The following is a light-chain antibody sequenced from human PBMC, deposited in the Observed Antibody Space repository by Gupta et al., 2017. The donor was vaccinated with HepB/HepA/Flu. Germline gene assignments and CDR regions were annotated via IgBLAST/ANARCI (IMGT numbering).Light chain of an antibody. J-gene: IGLJ1*01. CDR3: TSYTSTSTPYV. Sequence: QPALTQPASVSGSPGQSIAISCTGTSGDVGGYKYVSWYQQHPGKAPKLMIYDVSNRPSGVSNRFSGSKSGNTATLAISGLQAEDEADYYCTSYTSTSTPYVFGSGTKVTVL. CDR1: SGDVGGYKY. CDR2: DVS. V-gene: IGLV2-14*03.